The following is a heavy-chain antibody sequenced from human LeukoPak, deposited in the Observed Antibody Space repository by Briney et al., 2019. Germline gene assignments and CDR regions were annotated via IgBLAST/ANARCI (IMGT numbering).Heavy chain of an antibody. CDR1: GGSINSNLDY. CDR3: ASQTYSGWYYFDY. V-gene: IGHV4-39*01. CDR2: LYYGGST. J-gene: IGHJ4*02. Sequence: SETLSLTCTVSGGSINSNLDYWGWLRQPPGKGLDWIGSLYYGGSTYYNPSLKSRVTISVDTSKNQFSLELSSVTAADTAVYYCASQTYSGWYYFDYWGQGTLVTVSS. D-gene: IGHD6-19*01.